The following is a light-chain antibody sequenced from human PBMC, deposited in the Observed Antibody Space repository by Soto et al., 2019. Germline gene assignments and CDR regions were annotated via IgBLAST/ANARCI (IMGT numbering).Light chain of an antibody. CDR1: QGISNY. CDR2: SAS. J-gene: IGKJ2*01. Sequence: DIQMTQSPSSLSASVGDRVTITCRASQGISNYLAWYQQKPGKVPKLLIYSASTLQSGGPSRFSGSGSGTDFTLTISSPEPEDVATYYCQHYNNAPYTFGQGTKLEIK. CDR3: QHYNNAPYT. V-gene: IGKV1-27*01.